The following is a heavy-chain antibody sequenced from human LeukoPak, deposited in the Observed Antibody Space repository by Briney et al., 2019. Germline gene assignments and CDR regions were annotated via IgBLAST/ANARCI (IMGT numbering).Heavy chain of an antibody. Sequence: SVKVSCKAPGFTFATSAVQWVRQARGQRLEWIGWFIVGSGHTNYAQKFQERVTITRDMSTSTAYMELNSLRSEDTAVYYCAATLTVTAGSTYYGMDVWGQGTTVTVSS. V-gene: IGHV1-58*01. CDR3: AATLTVTAGSTYYGMDV. CDR1: GFTFATSA. CDR2: FIVGSGHT. J-gene: IGHJ6*02. D-gene: IGHD4-17*01.